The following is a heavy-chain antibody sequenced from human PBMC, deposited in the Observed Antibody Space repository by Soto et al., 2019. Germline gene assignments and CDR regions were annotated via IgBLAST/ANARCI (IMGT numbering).Heavy chain of an antibody. CDR2: INAGNGNT. V-gene: IGHV1-3*05. J-gene: IGHJ6*02. Sequence: QVQLVQSGAEEKKPGASVKVSCKASGYTFTSYAMHWVRQAPGQRLEWIGWINAGNGNTKYSQKFQGRVTISRDTSASRAYMELCSLRSEDTVVYYCAKGLGLDYGMDDWGQGTTVTFSS. CDR1: GYTFTSYA. CDR3: AKGLGLDYGMDD.